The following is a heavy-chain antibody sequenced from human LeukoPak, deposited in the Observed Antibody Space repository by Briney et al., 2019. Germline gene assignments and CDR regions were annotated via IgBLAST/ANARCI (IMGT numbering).Heavy chain of an antibody. CDR1: GGTFSSYA. CDR2: IIPIFGIA. Sequence: SVKVSCKASGGTFSSYAISWVRQATGQGLEWMGRIIPIFGIANYAQKFQGRVTITADKSTSTAYMELSSLRSEDTAVYYCARAVAARPFDPWGQGTLVTVFS. CDR3: ARAVAARPFDP. D-gene: IGHD6-6*01. V-gene: IGHV1-69*04. J-gene: IGHJ5*02.